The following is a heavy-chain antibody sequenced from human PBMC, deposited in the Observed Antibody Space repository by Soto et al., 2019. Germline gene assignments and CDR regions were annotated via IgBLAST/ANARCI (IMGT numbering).Heavy chain of an antibody. CDR3: ASPTMDYYYYYGMDV. CDR2: IIPIFGTA. V-gene: IGHV1-69*14. Sequence: QVQLVQSGAEVKKPGSSVKGSCKASGGTFSSYAISWVRQAPGQGLEWMGGIIPIFGTANYAQKFQGRVTITADKSTSTAYMELSSLRSDDTAVYYCASPTMDYYYYYGMDVWGQGTTVTVSS. D-gene: IGHD3-10*01. CDR1: GGTFSSYA. J-gene: IGHJ6*02.